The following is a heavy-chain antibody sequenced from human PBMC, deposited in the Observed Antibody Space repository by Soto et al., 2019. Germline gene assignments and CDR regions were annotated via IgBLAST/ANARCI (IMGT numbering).Heavy chain of an antibody. Sequence: GGSLRLSCAASGFTFSSYAMSWVRQAPGKGLEWVSAISGSGGSTYYADSVKGRFTISRDNSKNTLYLQMNSLRGEDTAVYYCAKVSRIVVVPAANFDYWGQGTLVTVSS. J-gene: IGHJ4*02. CDR2: ISGSGGST. D-gene: IGHD2-2*01. CDR3: AKVSRIVVVPAANFDY. CDR1: GFTFSSYA. V-gene: IGHV3-23*01.